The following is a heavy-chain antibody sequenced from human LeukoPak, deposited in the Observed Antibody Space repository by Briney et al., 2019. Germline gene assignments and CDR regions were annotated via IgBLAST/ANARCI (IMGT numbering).Heavy chain of an antibody. V-gene: IGHV5-51*01. CDR1: GYSFTTYW. D-gene: IGHD3-22*01. CDR3: ARLYDSSGYYYFDY. Sequence: GESLKISCKGSGYSFTTYWIGWVRQMPGKGLEWMGIIYPGDSDTSYSTSFQGEVTISADKSIRAAYLQWSSLKASDTAMYYCARLYDSSGYYYFDYWGQGTLVTVSS. J-gene: IGHJ4*02. CDR2: IYPGDSDT.